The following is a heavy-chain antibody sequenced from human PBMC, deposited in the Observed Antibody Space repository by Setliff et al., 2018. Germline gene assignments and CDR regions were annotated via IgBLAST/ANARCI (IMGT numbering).Heavy chain of an antibody. Sequence: GASVKVSCKTSGYSFTVFGISWVRQAPGQGLEWMGWISPYYGNTNYAQQFQGRVTMTTDTSTTTAYMELTSLTSDDTALYYCARVTLTYYYDSSGFLRGNENSNWFDPWGQGTLVTVSS. J-gene: IGHJ5*02. CDR1: GYSFTVFG. CDR3: ARVTLTYYYDSSGFLRGNENSNWFDP. D-gene: IGHD3-22*01. CDR2: ISPYYGNT. V-gene: IGHV1-18*01.